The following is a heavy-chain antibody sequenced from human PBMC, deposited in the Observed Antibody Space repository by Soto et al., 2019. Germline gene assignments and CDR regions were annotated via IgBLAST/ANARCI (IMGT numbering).Heavy chain of an antibody. CDR3: TTGQRPIRFLEWLSRYYFDF. CDR1: GYTLSELS. Sequence: QVQLVQSGAEVKKPGASVKVSCTVSGYTLSELSMHWVRQAPGKGLEWMGGFDPEDGKTTYAQKFQGRVTMTDDTPTSTACMELSGLRSEDTAVYYCTTGQRPIRFLEWLSRYYFDFWGQGTLVTVSS. J-gene: IGHJ4*02. V-gene: IGHV1-24*01. CDR2: FDPEDGKT. D-gene: IGHD3-3*01.